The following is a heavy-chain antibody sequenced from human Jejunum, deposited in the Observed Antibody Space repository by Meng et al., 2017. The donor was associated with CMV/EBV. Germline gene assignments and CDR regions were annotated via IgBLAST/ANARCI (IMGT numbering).Heavy chain of an antibody. CDR1: SNYG. Sequence: SNYGLNWVRQAPGHGLEWMGGIIPTVNIVNYSEKMQGRVTITADTSTSTAYMELSSLRSEDTAVYYCARGTHYYDSASYYYNLGYWGQGTLVTVSS. J-gene: IGHJ4*02. V-gene: IGHV1-69*10. CDR3: ARGTHYYDSASYYYNLGY. CDR2: IIPTVNIV. D-gene: IGHD3-22*01.